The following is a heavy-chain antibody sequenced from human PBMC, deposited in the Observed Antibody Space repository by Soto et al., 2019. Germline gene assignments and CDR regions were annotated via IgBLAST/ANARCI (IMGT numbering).Heavy chain of an antibody. J-gene: IGHJ4*02. CDR1: GFTFSGSA. CDR3: TRLPMVAVAGTMVDY. D-gene: IGHD6-19*01. CDR2: IISKANSYAT. V-gene: IGHV3-73*01. Sequence: EVQLVESGGGLVQPGGSLKLSWAASGFTFSGSAMHWVLQASGKGLEWVGRIISKANSYATAYAASVTGRFTIYRDDSKNTAYLQMNSLKTEDTAVYYCTRLPMVAVAGTMVDYWGQGTLVTVSS.